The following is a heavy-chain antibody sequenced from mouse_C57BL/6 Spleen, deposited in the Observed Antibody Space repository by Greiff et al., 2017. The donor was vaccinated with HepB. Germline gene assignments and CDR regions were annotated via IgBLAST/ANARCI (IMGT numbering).Heavy chain of an antibody. CDR1: GYTFTSYW. CDR2: IDPSDSYT. D-gene: IGHD2-4*01. Sequence: QVQLQQPGAELVMPGASVKLSCKASGYTFTSYWMHWVKQRPGQGLEWIGEIDPSDSYTNYNQKFKGKSTLTVDKSSSTAYMQLSSLTSEDSAVYYSGREGLRRGFYYAMDYWGQGTSVTVSS. CDR3: GREGLRRGFYYAMDY. V-gene: IGHV1-69*01. J-gene: IGHJ4*01.